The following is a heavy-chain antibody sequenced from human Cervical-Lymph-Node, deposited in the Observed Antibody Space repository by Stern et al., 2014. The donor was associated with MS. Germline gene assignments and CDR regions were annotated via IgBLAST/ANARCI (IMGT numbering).Heavy chain of an antibody. J-gene: IGHJ6*02. V-gene: IGHV3-30*18. D-gene: IGHD3-16*01. Sequence: VQLVESGGGVVQPGRSLRLSCAASGITSRTYAMHWVRQAPGKGLEWVGVISVDGSNKYYADSVKGRFTISRDNSKNMLYLQMNSLRTDDTAVYHCAKDRALIDVLTTSRRRYAMDVWGQGTTVTVSS. CDR3: AKDRALIDVLTTSRRRYAMDV. CDR2: ISVDGSNK. CDR1: GITSRTYA.